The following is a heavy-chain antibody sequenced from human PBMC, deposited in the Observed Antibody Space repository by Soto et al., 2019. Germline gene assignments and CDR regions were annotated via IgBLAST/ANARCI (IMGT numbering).Heavy chain of an antibody. D-gene: IGHD2-21*01. CDR3: TIGSWSGEVFDI. V-gene: IGHV1-69*02. CDR1: GGTFSTYS. J-gene: IGHJ3*02. CDR2: INPMLSIR. Sequence: QVQLVQSGAEVKKPGSSVKVSCKDSGGTFSTYSMFWVRQAPGQGLEWMGRINPMLSIRNYAQRFQDRVTITADKTTATAHMELSSLRSEDTALYYCTIGSWSGEVFDIWGQGTMVTVSS.